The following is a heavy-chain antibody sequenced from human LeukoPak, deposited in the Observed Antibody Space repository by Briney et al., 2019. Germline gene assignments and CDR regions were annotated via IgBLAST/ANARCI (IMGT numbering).Heavy chain of an antibody. CDR1: GFTFSSYW. D-gene: IGHD6-13*01. Sequence: GGSLRLSCAASGFTFSSYWMHWVHQAPGKGLVWVSRINSDGSSTSYADSVKGRFTISRDNAKNTLYLQMNSLRAEDTAVYYCARGDLAAAGTGFDYWGQGTLVTVSS. V-gene: IGHV3-74*01. CDR2: INSDGSST. J-gene: IGHJ4*02. CDR3: ARGDLAAAGTGFDY.